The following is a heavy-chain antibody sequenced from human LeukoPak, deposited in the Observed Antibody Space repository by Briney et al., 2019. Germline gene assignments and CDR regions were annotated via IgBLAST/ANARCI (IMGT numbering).Heavy chain of an antibody. CDR1: GFTFNAYA. D-gene: IGHD3-10*01. CDR2: IDGSGSST. CDR3: IVRGVSSGYTYYFDY. V-gene: IGHV3-23*01. J-gene: IGHJ4*02. Sequence: GGSLRLSCAASGFTFNAYAMTWVRQAPEKGLEWVSSIDGSGSSTYYADSVKGRFTISRDNSENTLFLQMNSLRAEDTAVYYCIVRGVSSGYTYYFDYWGQGTLVTVSS.